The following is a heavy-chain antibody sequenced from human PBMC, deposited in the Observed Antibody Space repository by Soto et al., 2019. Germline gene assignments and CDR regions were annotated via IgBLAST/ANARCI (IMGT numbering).Heavy chain of an antibody. V-gene: IGHV3-23*01. CDR3: AKGSGWSGYYYYGMAV. Sequence: PLRHSCAVSEFTSSSYAMSWVRKNTGKGLEWVSAISGSGGSTYYADSVKGRFTISRDNSKNTLYLQMNSLRAEDTAVYYCAKGSGWSGYYYYGMAVWGQGTTVTVSS. D-gene: IGHD6-19*01. CDR1: EFTSSSYA. CDR2: ISGSGGST. J-gene: IGHJ6*02.